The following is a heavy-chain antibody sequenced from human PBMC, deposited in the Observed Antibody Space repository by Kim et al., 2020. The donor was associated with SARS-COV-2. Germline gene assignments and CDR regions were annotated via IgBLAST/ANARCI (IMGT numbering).Heavy chain of an antibody. J-gene: IGHJ4*02. CDR2: IKPYGTTR. Sequence: GSLRLSCSSSFFSFFFFFFFFFLLSPFFFLEWVANIKPYGTTRSYVDAFRCRFIIVSSNAKNSIYLQMDSLRAEDTAVYYCGGAAAGGWGQGTLVTVSS. CDR3: GGAAAGG. CDR1: FFSFFFFF. V-gene: IGHV3-7*01. D-gene: IGHD6-13*01.